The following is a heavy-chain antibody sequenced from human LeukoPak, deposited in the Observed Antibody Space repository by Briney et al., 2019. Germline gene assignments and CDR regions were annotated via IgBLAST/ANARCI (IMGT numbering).Heavy chain of an antibody. D-gene: IGHD2-2*01. CDR3: ARSRPDIVVVPAAMGYYYYYMDV. Sequence: SVKVSCKASEGTFSSYTISWVRQAPGQGLEWMGRIIPILGIANYAQKFQERVTIPRDMSTSTAYMELSSLRSEDTAVYYCARSRPDIVVVPAAMGYYYYYMDVWGKGTTVTVSS. CDR2: IIPILGIA. J-gene: IGHJ6*03. V-gene: IGHV1-69*02. CDR1: EGTFSSYT.